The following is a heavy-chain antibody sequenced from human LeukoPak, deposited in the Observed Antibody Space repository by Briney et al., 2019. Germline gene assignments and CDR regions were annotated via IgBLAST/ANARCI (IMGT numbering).Heavy chain of an antibody. Sequence: GGSLRLSCAASGFTFRSYWMAWVRQAPGKGLEWVSNIKEDESAKHQADSVKGRFTISRDNAQNSVYLQMSSLRGEDTAVYYCARDVGGSLDYWGQGTLVTVSS. D-gene: IGHD1-26*01. CDR3: ARDVGGSLDY. J-gene: IGHJ4*02. CDR1: GFTFRSYW. CDR2: IKEDESAK. V-gene: IGHV3-7*01.